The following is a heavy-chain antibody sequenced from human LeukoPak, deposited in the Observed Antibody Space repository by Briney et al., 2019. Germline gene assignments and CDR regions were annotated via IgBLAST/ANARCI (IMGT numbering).Heavy chain of an antibody. CDR2: INWNGGST. D-gene: IGHD3-9*01. V-gene: IGHV3-20*04. J-gene: IGHJ4*02. CDR3: ASSHYDILTSFDY. Sequence: AGSLRLSCAASGFTFDDYAMSWVRQAPGKGLEWVSGINWNGGSTGYADSVKGRFTISRDNAKNSLYLQMNSLRAEDTALYYCASSHYDILTSFDYWGQGTLVTVSS. CDR1: GFTFDDYA.